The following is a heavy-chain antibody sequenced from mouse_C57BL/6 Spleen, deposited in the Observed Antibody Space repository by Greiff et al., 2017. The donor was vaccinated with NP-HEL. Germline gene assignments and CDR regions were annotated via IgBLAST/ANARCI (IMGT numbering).Heavy chain of an antibody. CDR3: PKCRIYDGYNYFDY. V-gene: IGHV1-15*01. Sequence: QVQLKESGAELVRPGASVTLSCKASGYTFTDYEMHWVKQTPVHGLEWIGAIDPETGGTAYNQKFKGKAILTADKSSRTAYMELRSLTSEDSAVYYCPKCRIYDGYNYFDYWGQGTTLTVSS. D-gene: IGHD2-3*01. CDR2: IDPETGGT. CDR1: GYTFTDYE. J-gene: IGHJ2*01.